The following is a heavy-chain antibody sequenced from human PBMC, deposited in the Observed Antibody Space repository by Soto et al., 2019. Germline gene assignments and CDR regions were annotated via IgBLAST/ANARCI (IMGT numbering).Heavy chain of an antibody. D-gene: IGHD2-21*01. J-gene: IGHJ5*02. CDR2: ITYSGMT. Sequence: PSETLSLTCSVNGDSIKSGSVYWSWLRQSPGNGLEYIGYITYSGMTFQNPSLKSRVTMSVDTPKNQFSLEVRSVTAADTGVYYRARERQVGPSSGRLDPWGQGTLVTVSS. CDR1: GDSIKSGSVY. V-gene: IGHV4-30-4*01. CDR3: ARERQVGPSSGRLDP.